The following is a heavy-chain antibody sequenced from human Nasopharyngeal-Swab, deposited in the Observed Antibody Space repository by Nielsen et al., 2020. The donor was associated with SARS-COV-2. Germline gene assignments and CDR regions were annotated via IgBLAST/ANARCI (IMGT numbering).Heavy chain of an antibody. J-gene: IGHJ6*03. CDR1: GFRFSDYS. V-gene: IGHV3-21*01. D-gene: IGHD3-10*01. Sequence: GASLQLSCAVSGFRFSDYSMNWVRQAPGKGPEWVSFISGSGDFIYYADSVKGRFTISRDNARNSLYLQMNSLRAEDTAIYYCARDLGDYYYYYYMDVWGKGTTVTVSS. CDR2: ISGSGDFI. CDR3: ARDLGDYYYYYYMDV.